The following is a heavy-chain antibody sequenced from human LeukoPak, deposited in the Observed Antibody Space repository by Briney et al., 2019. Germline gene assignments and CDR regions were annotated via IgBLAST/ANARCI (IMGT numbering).Heavy chain of an antibody. D-gene: IGHD3-16*01. V-gene: IGHV3-30-3*01. J-gene: IGHJ4*02. Sequence: GGSLRLSCAASGFTFSSYAMHWVRQAPGKGLEWEAVISYDGSNKYYADSVKGRFTISRDNSKNTLYLQMNSLRAEDTAVYYCASSLQSPFDYWGQGTLVTVSS. CDR1: GFTFSSYA. CDR3: ASSLQSPFDY. CDR2: ISYDGSNK.